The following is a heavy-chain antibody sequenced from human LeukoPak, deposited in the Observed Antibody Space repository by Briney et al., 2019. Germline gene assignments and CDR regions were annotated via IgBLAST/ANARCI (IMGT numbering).Heavy chain of an antibody. CDR2: IRYDGSNK. CDR1: GFTLSNYD. Sequence: GGSLRLSCAASGFTLSNYDMHWVRQAPGKGLEWVAFIRYDGSNKYYADSVKGRFTISRDSSRNTLYLQMNSLRAEDTAVYYCARDTRGESDYWGQGTLVTVSS. CDR3: ARDTRGESDY. D-gene: IGHD2-2*01. J-gene: IGHJ4*02. V-gene: IGHV3-30*02.